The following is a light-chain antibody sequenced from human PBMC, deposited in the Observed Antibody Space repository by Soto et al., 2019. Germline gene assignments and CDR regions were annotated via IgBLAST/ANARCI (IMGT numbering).Light chain of an antibody. CDR3: QQYNNWPLT. J-gene: IGKJ4*01. Sequence: VMTQSPATLSLSPGDSATLSCRASQSVSSNLAWYQQKTGQAPRILIYGESTRATGIPDRLSGSGSGTEFNLTISSLQPEDFAVYYCQQYNNWPLTCGEGTKVDI. V-gene: IGKV3-15*01. CDR2: GES. CDR1: QSVSSN.